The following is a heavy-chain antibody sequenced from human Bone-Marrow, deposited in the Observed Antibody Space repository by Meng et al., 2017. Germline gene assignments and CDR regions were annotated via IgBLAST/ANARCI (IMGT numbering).Heavy chain of an antibody. CDR1: GGSFSGYH. Sequence: LPRGDEDLVTHSETLALSGAVSGGSFSGYHWCLIRPPPGKGLEWIGEINHSGSTNYNPSFKGRVTISVDTSKNKSSLKLSSVTAEDTAVYYCARGLRYHSPWGQGTLVTVSS. CDR3: ARGLRYHSP. V-gene: IGHV4-34*01. D-gene: IGHD1-1*01. CDR2: INHSGST. J-gene: IGHJ4*02.